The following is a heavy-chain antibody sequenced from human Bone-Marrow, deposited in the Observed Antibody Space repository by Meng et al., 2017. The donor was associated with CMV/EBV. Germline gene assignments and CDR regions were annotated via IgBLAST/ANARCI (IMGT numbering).Heavy chain of an antibody. D-gene: IGHD3-22*01. CDR3: ARDSMIVVARIGSGAFDI. CDR2: ISSSGSTI. J-gene: IGHJ3*02. CDR1: GFTFSDYY. Sequence: GESLKISCAASGFTFSDYYMSWIRQAPGKGLEWVSYISSSGSTIYYADSVKGRFTISRDNAKNSLYLQMNSLRAEDTAVYYCARDSMIVVARIGSGAFDIWGQGTMVTVSS. V-gene: IGHV3-11*01.